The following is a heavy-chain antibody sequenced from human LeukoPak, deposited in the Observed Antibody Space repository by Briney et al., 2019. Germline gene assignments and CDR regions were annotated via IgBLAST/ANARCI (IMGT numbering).Heavy chain of an antibody. CDR2: IIPIFGTA. CDR3: ARELGPPSSGWYYFDY. CDR1: GGTFSSYA. D-gene: IGHD6-19*01. Sequence: SVKVSCKASGGTFSSYAISWVRQAPGQGLEWMGGIIPIFGTANYAQKFQGRVTITADESTSTAYMELSSPRSEHTAVYYCARELGPPSSGWYYFDYWGQGTLVTVSP. J-gene: IGHJ4*02. V-gene: IGHV1-69*13.